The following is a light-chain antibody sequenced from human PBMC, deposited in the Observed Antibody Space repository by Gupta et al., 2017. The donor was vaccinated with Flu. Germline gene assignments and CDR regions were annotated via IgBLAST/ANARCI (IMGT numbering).Light chain of an antibody. V-gene: IGLV1-40*02. CDR3: QSYDTSLSAVV. CDR2: AND. Sequence: QSVLTQPPSVSGAPGQRVTIPCPGTYPNIGAGYDVHWYQQLPRTAPKLLIYANDNRPSGVPDRFSASNSDTSASLAITGLQPEDEAVYYCQSYDTSLSAVVFAGGTKLTVL. J-gene: IGLJ2*01. CDR1: YPNIGAGYD.